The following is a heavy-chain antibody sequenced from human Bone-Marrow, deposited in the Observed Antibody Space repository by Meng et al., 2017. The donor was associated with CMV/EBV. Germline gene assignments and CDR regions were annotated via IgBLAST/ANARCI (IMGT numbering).Heavy chain of an antibody. V-gene: IGHV3-21*01. Sequence: GGSLRPSCAASGFTFSSYSMNWVRQAPGKGLEWVSSISSSSSYIYYADSVKGRFTISRDNAKNSLYLQMNSLRAEDTAVYYCAREFDLSWFWSGYYDYWGQGTLVTVSS. CDR2: ISSSSSYI. CDR1: GFTFSSYS. J-gene: IGHJ4*02. CDR3: AREFDLSWFWSGYYDY. D-gene: IGHD3-3*01.